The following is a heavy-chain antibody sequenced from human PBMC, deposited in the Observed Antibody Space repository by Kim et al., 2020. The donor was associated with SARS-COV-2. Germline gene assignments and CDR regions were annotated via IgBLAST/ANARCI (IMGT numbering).Heavy chain of an antibody. D-gene: IGHD3-3*01. CDR1: GGSFSGYY. V-gene: IGHV4-34*01. CDR2: INHSGST. CDR3: ARGHGGFWSGYVDY. J-gene: IGHJ4*02. Sequence: SETLSLTCAVYGGSFSGYYWSWIRQPPGKGLEWIGEINHSGSTNYNPSLKSRVTISVDTSKNQFSLKLSSVTAADTAVYYCARGHGGFWSGYVDYWGQGTLVTVSS.